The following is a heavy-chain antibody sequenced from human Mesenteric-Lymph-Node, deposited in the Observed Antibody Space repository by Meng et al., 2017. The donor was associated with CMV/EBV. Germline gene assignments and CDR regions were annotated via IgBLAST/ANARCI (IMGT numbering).Heavy chain of an antibody. CDR3: ARVGQWLNYFDY. D-gene: IGHD6-19*01. J-gene: IGHJ4*02. Sequence: SETLSLTCTVSGGSISSSSYYWGWIRQPPGKGLEWIGSIYYSGSTYYNPSLKSRVTISVDTSKNQFSLKLSSVTAADTAVYYCARVGQWLNYFDYWGQGTLVTVSS. V-gene: IGHV4-39*07. CDR2: IYYSGST. CDR1: GGSISSSSYY.